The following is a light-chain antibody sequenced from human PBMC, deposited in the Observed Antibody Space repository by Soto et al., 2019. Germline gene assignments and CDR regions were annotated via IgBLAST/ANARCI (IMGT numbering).Light chain of an antibody. Sequence: VSRGERATLSCRASQSVSSNLAWYQQKPGQAPRLLIYDASTRATGIPARFRGSGSGTEFTLTICGLQSEDLPVYYCQHYTTRPPWTFARGTKV. V-gene: IGKV3-15*01. CDR3: QHYTTRPPWT. CDR2: DAS. CDR1: QSVSSN. J-gene: IGKJ1*01.